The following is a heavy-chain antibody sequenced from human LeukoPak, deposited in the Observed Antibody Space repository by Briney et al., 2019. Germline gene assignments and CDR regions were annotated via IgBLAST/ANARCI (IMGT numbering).Heavy chain of an antibody. Sequence: ASVKLSCKASGYTFTSYYMHWVRQAPGQGLEWMGIINPSGGSTSYAQKFQGRVTMTRDTSTSTVYMELSSLRSEDTAVYYCARDRSTVTTWGYYFDYWGQGTLVTVSS. CDR2: INPSGGST. CDR1: GYTFTSYY. CDR3: ARDRSTVTTWGYYFDY. V-gene: IGHV1-46*01. D-gene: IGHD4-17*01. J-gene: IGHJ4*02.